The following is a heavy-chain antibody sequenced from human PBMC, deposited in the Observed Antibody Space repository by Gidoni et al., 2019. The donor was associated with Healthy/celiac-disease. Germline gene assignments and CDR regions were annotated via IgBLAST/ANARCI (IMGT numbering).Heavy chain of an antibody. CDR2: INPSGGST. J-gene: IGHJ2*01. D-gene: IGHD2-21*02. Sequence: QVQLVQSGAEVKKPGASVKVSCKASGYTFTSYYMHWVRQAPGQGLGWMGIINPSGGSTSYAQKFQGRVTMTRDTSTSTVYMELSSLRSEDTAVYYCARGLDPYCGGDCPNWYFDLWGRGTLVTVSS. CDR1: GYTFTSYY. V-gene: IGHV1-46*01. CDR3: ARGLDPYCGGDCPNWYFDL.